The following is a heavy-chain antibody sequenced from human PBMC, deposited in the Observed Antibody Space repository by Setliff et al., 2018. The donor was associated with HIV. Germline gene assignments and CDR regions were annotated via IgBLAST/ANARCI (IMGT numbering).Heavy chain of an antibody. CDR2: IIPIFGTA. Sequence: GASVKVSCKASGGAFSNYALSWVRQAPGQGLEWVGGIIPIFGTANYGQKFQGRVSITADESTSTAYMELSSLRSEDTAVYYCAKSHSFYYSGMDFWGQGTTVTVSS. J-gene: IGHJ6*02. CDR1: GGAFSNYA. V-gene: IGHV1-69*13. CDR3: AKSHSFYYSGMDF.